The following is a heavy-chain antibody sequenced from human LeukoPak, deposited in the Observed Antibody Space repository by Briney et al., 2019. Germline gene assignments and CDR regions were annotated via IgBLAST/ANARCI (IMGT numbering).Heavy chain of an antibody. Sequence: GGSHRLSCAASGFTFSSYSMNWVRQAPGKGLGWVSYISSSSSTIYYADSVKGRFTNSRDNAKNSMYLQMNSLMDEDTAVYYCARRGSLTGDLFGYWGQGTLVTVSS. CDR3: ARRGSLTGDLFGY. J-gene: IGHJ4*02. D-gene: IGHD7-27*01. CDR2: ISSSSSTI. V-gene: IGHV3-48*02. CDR1: GFTFSSYS.